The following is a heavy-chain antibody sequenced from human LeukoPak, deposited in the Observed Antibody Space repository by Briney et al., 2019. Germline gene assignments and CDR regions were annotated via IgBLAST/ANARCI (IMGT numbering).Heavy chain of an antibody. CDR3: ARDLGWSSSH. CDR1: GYTFTGHY. CDR2: INPTGGT. Sequence: GASVKVSCKASGYTFTGHYMNWVRLAPGQGLEWMGWINPTGGTTYAQKFQARVTMTRDTSINTAYMELSGLRSDDTAVYYCARDLGWSSSHWGQGTLVTVSS. J-gene: IGHJ4*02. V-gene: IGHV1-2*02. D-gene: IGHD6-6*01.